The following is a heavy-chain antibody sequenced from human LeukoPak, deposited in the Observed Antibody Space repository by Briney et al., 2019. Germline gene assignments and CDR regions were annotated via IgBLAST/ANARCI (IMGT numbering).Heavy chain of an antibody. Sequence: PSETLSLTCAVSGYSISSGYYWGWIRQPPGKGLEWIGSIYHSGSTYYNPSLKSRVTISVDTSKNQFSLKLSSVTAADTAVYYCARRTGYSSGSFDYWGQGTLVTVSS. CDR1: GYSISSGYY. CDR2: IYHSGST. J-gene: IGHJ4*02. D-gene: IGHD6-19*01. V-gene: IGHV4-38-2*01. CDR3: ARRTGYSSGSFDY.